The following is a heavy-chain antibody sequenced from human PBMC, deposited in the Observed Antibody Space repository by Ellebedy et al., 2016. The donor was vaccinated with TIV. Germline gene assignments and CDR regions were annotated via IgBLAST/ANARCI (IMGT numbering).Heavy chain of an antibody. Sequence: SVKVSXXASGGTFSSYAISWVRQAPGQGLEWMGGIIPIFGTANYAQKFQGRVTITADESTSTAYMELSSLRSEDTAVYYCARETVGRGYSYGYAFDIWGQGTMVTVSS. J-gene: IGHJ3*02. CDR1: GGTFSSYA. CDR2: IIPIFGTA. D-gene: IGHD5-18*01. CDR3: ARETVGRGYSYGYAFDI. V-gene: IGHV1-69*13.